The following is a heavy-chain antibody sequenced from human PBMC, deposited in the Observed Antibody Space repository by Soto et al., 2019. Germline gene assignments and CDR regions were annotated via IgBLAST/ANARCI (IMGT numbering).Heavy chain of an antibody. D-gene: IGHD1-26*01. CDR1: GGSVSGYY. Sequence: QVQLQESGPGLVKPSETLSLTCTVSGGSVSGYYRSWLRQTPGKGLEWIGYVHYSGGTLYNPSLESRVTLSLDTSTNDFSMWRNSVSATDTAVYYCARDPTHLYHDSGKGTRYLAYWGHRTLVNVSS. V-gene: IGHV4-59*02. J-gene: IGHJ4*01. CDR2: VHYSGGT. CDR3: ARDPTHLYHDSGKGTRYLAY.